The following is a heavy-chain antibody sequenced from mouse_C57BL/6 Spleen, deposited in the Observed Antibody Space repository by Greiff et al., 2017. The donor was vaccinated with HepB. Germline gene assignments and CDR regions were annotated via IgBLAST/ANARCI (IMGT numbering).Heavy chain of an antibody. CDR1: GFTFSDFY. V-gene: IGHV7-1*01. CDR2: SRNKANDYTT. CDR3: AREENLDY. Sequence: EVHLVESGGGLVQSGRSLRLSCATSGFTFSDFYMEWVRQAPGKGLEWIAASRNKANDYTTEYSASVKGRFIVSRDTSQSILYLQMNALRAEDTAIYYCAREENLDYWGQGTTLTVSS. J-gene: IGHJ2*01.